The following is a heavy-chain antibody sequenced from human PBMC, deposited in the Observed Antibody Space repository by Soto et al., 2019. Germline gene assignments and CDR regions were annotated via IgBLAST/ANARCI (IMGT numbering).Heavy chain of an antibody. CDR1: GFTFSSYG. D-gene: IGHD2-21*02. V-gene: IGHV3-30*18. Sequence: GGSLRLSCAASGFTFSSYGMHWVRQAPGKGLEWVAVISYDGSNKYYADSVKGRFTISRDNSKNTLYLQMNSLRAEDTAVYYCAKEVVTLKNIYYYYGMDVWGQGTTVTVSS. CDR3: AKEVVTLKNIYYYYGMDV. J-gene: IGHJ6*02. CDR2: ISYDGSNK.